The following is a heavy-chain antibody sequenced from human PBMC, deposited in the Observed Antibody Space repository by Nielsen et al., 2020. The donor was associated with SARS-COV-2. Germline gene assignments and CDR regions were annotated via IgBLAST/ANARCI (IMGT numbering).Heavy chain of an antibody. D-gene: IGHD6-13*01. CDR2: IWYDGSNK. Sequence: GESLKISCAASGFTFDDYGMHWVRQAPGKGLEWVAVIWYDGSNKYYADSVKGRFTISRDNSKNTLYLQMNSLRAEDTAVYYCAKDHGGYLDYWGQGTLVTVSS. CDR3: AKDHGGYLDY. CDR1: GFTFDDYG. J-gene: IGHJ4*02. V-gene: IGHV3-33*06.